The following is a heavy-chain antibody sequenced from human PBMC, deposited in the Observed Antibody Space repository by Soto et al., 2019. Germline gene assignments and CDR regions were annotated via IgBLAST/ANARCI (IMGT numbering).Heavy chain of an antibody. V-gene: IGHV3-23*01. Sequence: PGGSLRLSFAASGFTFSSYAMIWIRQVPGRGLEWVSCLCGSSGGIHYASSVKGRFSISRDNSANSVYLQMNNLRVEDTAVYYCAKDAVPGDAVWLANXWGQGTVVTVSX. CDR1: GFTFSSYA. CDR2: LCGSSGGI. CDR3: AKDAVPGDAVWLANX. J-gene: IGHJ4*02. D-gene: IGHD4-17*01.